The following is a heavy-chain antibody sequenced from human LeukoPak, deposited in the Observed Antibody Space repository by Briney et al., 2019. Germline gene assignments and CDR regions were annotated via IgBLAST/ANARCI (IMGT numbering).Heavy chain of an antibody. D-gene: IGHD3-22*01. V-gene: IGHV3-64*01. CDR3: AMGISNYYDSSGYLYYFDY. CDR2: ISSNGGST. Sequence: PGGSLRLSCAASGFTFSSYAMLWVRQAPGKGLEYVSAISSNGGSTYYANSVKGRFTISRDNAKNSLYLQMNSLRAEDTALYYCAMGISNYYDSSGYLYYFDYWGQGTLVTVSS. J-gene: IGHJ4*02. CDR1: GFTFSSYA.